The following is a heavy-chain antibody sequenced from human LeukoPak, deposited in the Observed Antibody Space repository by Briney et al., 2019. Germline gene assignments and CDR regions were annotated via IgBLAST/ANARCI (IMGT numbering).Heavy chain of an antibody. CDR3: ARDRAPSYFDY. Sequence: GGSLRLSCTVSGFTVSSDSMSWVRQAPGKGLEWVSFIYSGGSTHYSDSVKGRFTISRDNSKNTLYLQMNSLRAEDTAVYYCARDRAPSYFDYWGQGTLVTVSS. D-gene: IGHD3-10*01. J-gene: IGHJ4*02. CDR2: IYSGGST. V-gene: IGHV3-53*01. CDR1: GFTVSSDS.